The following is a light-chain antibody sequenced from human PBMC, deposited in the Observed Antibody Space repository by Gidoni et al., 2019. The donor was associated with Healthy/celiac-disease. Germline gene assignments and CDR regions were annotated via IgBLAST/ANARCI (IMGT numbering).Light chain of an antibody. V-gene: IGLV3-1*01. CDR3: QDWDSSTVV. CDR1: KLGDKY. J-gene: IGLJ2*01. Sequence: SYELTPPPSVSVAPGQTASTTCSGDKLGDKYACWYQQKPGQSTVLVIYQDSKRPAGITERFSGTTSGNTATLTIGGPQAMDAADYYCQDWDSSTVVFGGGTKLTVL. CDR2: QDS.